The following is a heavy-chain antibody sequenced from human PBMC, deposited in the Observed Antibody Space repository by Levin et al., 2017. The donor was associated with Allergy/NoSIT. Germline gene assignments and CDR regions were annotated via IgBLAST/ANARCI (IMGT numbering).Heavy chain of an antibody. CDR3: ARQITDWGALAGTAVDAFDI. CDR2: IYSGST. CDR1: GGSISSSNYY. V-gene: IGHV4-39*01. D-gene: IGHD6-19*01. Sequence: TSETLSLTCTVSGGSISSSNYYWGWIRQPPGKGLEWIGSIYSGSTYYNPSLKSRVTISVVTSRNQFSLKLSSVTAADTAVYYCARQITDWGALAGTAVDAFDIWGQGTMVTVSS. J-gene: IGHJ3*02.